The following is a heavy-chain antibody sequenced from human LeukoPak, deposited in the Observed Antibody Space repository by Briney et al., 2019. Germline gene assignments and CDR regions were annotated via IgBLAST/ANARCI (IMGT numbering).Heavy chain of an antibody. D-gene: IGHD2-2*01. J-gene: IGHJ5*02. CDR3: ARAYCSSTSCYDSWFDP. Sequence: GGSLRLSCAASGFTFSSYSMNWVRQAPGKGLEWVSYISSGGSDLYHADSVKGRFTISRDNARSSLDLQMNSLRAEDTAVYYCARAYCSSTSCYDSWFDPWGQGTLVTVSS. V-gene: IGHV3-21*05. CDR1: GFTFSSYS. CDR2: ISSGGSDL.